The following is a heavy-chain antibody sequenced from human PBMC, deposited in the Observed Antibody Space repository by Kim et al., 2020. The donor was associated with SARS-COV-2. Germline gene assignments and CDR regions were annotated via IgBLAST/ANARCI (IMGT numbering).Heavy chain of an antibody. V-gene: IGHV4-34*01. D-gene: IGHD6-13*01. CDR3: ARGRYSSSWYGVRGWFDP. J-gene: IGHJ5*02. CDR1: GGSFSGYY. Sequence: SETLSLTCAVYGGSFSGYYWSWIRQPPGKGLEWIGEINHSGSTNYNPSLKSRVTISVDTSKNQFSLKLSSVTAADTAVYYCARGRYSSSWYGVRGWFDPWGQGTLATVSS. CDR2: INHSGST.